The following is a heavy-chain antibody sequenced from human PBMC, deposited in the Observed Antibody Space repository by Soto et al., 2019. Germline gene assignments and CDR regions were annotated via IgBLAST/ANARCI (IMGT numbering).Heavy chain of an antibody. J-gene: IGHJ4*02. Sequence: QVQLVESGGGVVQPGRSLRLSCAASGFTFSSYGMHWVRQAPGKGLEWVAVIWYDGSNKYYADSVKGRFTISRDNSKNTLYLQMNSLRAEDTAVYCCARAYCSSTSCYSEYYFDYWGQGTLVTVSS. CDR3: ARAYCSSTSCYSEYYFDY. V-gene: IGHV3-33*01. CDR2: IWYDGSNK. D-gene: IGHD2-2*02. CDR1: GFTFSSYG.